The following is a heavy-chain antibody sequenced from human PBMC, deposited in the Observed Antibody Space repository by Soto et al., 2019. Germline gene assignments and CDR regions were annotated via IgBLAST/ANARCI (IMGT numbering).Heavy chain of an antibody. V-gene: IGHV6-1*01. CDR2: THYTSQWYI. J-gene: IGHJ6*02. Sequence: SQTLSLTCVISGDSVSSNSAAWNWIRQSPSRGLEWLGRTHYTSQWYIDYALSVRGRISINADTSKNQFSLQLNSVTPEDTAVYYCARILGGADNNGMDVWGQGTTVTVSS. CDR1: GDSVSSNSAA. D-gene: IGHD3-16*01. CDR3: ARILGGADNNGMDV.